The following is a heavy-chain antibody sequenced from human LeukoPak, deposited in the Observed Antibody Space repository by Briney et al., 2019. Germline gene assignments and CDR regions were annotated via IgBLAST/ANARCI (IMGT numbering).Heavy chain of an antibody. CDR1: GFTFSTYA. CDR2: FSYDGSTQ. J-gene: IGHJ3*02. Sequence: GGSLRLSCAGSGFTFSTYAMHWVRQAPGKGLEWVALFSYDGSTQRYADSVKGRFTISRDNAKNSLYLQMNSLRDEDTAVYYCARDLEDSSPFGAFDMWGQGTMVTASS. D-gene: IGHD6-19*01. CDR3: ARDLEDSSPFGAFDM. V-gene: IGHV3-30-3*01.